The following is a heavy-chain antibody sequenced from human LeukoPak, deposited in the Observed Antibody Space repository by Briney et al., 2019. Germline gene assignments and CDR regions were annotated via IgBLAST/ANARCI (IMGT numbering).Heavy chain of an antibody. Sequence: PSGTLSLTCTVSGGSISSYYWSWIRQPPGKGLEWIGYIYYSGSTNYNPSLKSRVTISVDTSKNQFSLKLSSVTAADTAVYYCARQPMVRGVIPTYGMDVWGQGTTVTVSS. D-gene: IGHD3-10*01. J-gene: IGHJ6*02. V-gene: IGHV4-59*08. CDR1: GGSISSYY. CDR3: ARQPMVRGVIPTYGMDV. CDR2: IYYSGST.